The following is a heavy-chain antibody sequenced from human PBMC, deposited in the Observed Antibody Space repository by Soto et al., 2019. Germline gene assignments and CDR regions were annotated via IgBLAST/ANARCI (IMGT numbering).Heavy chain of an antibody. CDR2: IKQSGSDR. V-gene: IGHV3-7*01. Sequence: GGSLRLSCAASGFTFSSYWMSWVRQAPGKGLEWVAHIKQSGSDRYYVDSVRGRFTISRDNAKNSPYLQMNSLRVEDTAMYYCASVNPCAVSPWGQGTLVTVSS. CDR3: ASVNPCAVSP. CDR1: GFTFSSYW. D-gene: IGHD3-10*01. J-gene: IGHJ5*02.